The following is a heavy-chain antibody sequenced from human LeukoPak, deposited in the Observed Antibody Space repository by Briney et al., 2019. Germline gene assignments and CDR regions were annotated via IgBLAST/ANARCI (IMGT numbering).Heavy chain of an antibody. Sequence: GESLKISCKGYGYSFTSYWIGWVRQMPGKGLEWMGIIHPGDSDTRYSPSFQGQVTISADKSISTASLQWSSPKASDTAMYYCASYTGSYFYFDYWGQGTLVTVSS. D-gene: IGHD1-26*01. V-gene: IGHV5-51*01. CDR1: GYSFTSYW. CDR3: ASYTGSYFYFDY. J-gene: IGHJ4*01. CDR2: IHPGDSDT.